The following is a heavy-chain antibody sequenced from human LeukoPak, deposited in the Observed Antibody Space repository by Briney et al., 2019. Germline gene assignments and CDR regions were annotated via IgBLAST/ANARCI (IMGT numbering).Heavy chain of an antibody. J-gene: IGHJ4*02. CDR1: GGSFSGYY. CDR2: INHSGST. Sequence: SETLSLTCAVYGGSFSGYYWSWIRQPPGKGLEWIGEINHSGSTNYNPSLKSRVTISVDTSKNQFSLKLSSVTAADTAVYYCARGWLQSGFDYWGQGTLVTVSS. CDR3: ARGWLQSGFDY. D-gene: IGHD5-24*01. V-gene: IGHV4-34*01.